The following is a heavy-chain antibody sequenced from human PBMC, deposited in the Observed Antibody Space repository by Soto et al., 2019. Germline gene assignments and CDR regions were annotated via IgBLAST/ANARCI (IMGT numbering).Heavy chain of an antibody. V-gene: IGHV4-31*03. J-gene: IGHJ4*02. CDR1: GGSISSRGYN. D-gene: IGHD1-1*01. CDR2: IYYSGST. CDR3: ARLEGQAFDY. Sequence: KTSETLSLTCTVSGGSISSRGYNWSWIRQHPGKGLEWIGYIYYSGSTYYNPSLKSRVTTSVDTSKNQFSLKLSSVTAADTAVYDCARLEGQAFDYWGQGTLVTVSS.